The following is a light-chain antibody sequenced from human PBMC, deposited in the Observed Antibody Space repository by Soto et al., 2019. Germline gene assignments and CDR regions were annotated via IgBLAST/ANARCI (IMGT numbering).Light chain of an antibody. V-gene: IGKV3-20*01. Sequence: EIVLTQSPGTLSLSPGDRATLSCRASQSVNSNYLAWYQRKPGQAPRLLIYGASNRATDIPYRFSASGSGTDFTLTITRLEAEDFAVYYCQQYDSTPPTFGHWTKVEVK. J-gene: IGKJ1*01. CDR1: QSVNSNY. CDR3: QQYDSTPPT. CDR2: GAS.